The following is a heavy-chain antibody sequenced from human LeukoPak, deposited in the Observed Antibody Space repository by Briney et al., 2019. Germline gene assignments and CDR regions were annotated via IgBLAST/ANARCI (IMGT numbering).Heavy chain of an antibody. Sequence: ASVKVSCKASGYTFTGYYMHWVRQAPGQGLEWMGWINPTSGDTNYVQKFQGRVIMTRDTSISTAYMELSRVRSDDTAVYYCARGDGDGPPRRAFDIWGQGTMVTVSS. CDR2: INPTSGDT. CDR3: ARGDGDGPPRRAFDI. J-gene: IGHJ3*02. CDR1: GYTFTGYY. V-gene: IGHV1-2*02. D-gene: IGHD7-27*01.